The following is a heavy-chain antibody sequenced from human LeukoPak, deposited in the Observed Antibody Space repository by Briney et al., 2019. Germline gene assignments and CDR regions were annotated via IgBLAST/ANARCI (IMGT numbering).Heavy chain of an antibody. D-gene: IGHD5-12*01. CDR3: ASGSGYLLNY. J-gene: IGHJ4*02. V-gene: IGHV3-30*04. CDR1: GFTFSSYA. Sequence: QPGRSLRLSCAASGFTFSSYAMHWVRQAPGKGLEWVAVISYDGSNKYYADSVKGRFTISRDSSKNTLYLQMNSLRAEDTAVYYCASGSGYLLNYWGQGTLVTVSS. CDR2: ISYDGSNK.